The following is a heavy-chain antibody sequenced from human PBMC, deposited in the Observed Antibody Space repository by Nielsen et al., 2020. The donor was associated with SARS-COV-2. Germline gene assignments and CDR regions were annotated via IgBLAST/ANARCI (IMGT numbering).Heavy chain of an antibody. Sequence: SETLSLTCTVSGGSISSGGYYWSWIRQHPGKGLEWIGYIYYSGSTYYNPSLKSRVTISVDTSKNQFSLKLSSVTAADTAVYYCARHGAYCGGDCHPYFDYWGQGTLVTVSS. CDR2: IYYSGST. D-gene: IGHD2-21*01. V-gene: IGHV4-31*03. J-gene: IGHJ4*02. CDR3: ARHGAYCGGDCHPYFDY. CDR1: GGSISSGGYY.